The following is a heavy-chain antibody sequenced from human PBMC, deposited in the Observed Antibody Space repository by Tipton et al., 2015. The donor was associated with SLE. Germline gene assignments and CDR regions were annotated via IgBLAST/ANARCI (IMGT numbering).Heavy chain of an antibody. D-gene: IGHD2-21*01. CDR3: ARIYCGGDCYSYYFDY. J-gene: IGHJ4*02. CDR1: GGTFSSYA. CDR2: IIPIFGTA. V-gene: IGHV1-69*05. Sequence: QSGPEVKKPGSSVKVSCKASGGTFSSYAISWVRQAPGQGLEWMGGIIPIFGTANYAQKFQGRVTITTDEPTSTAYMELSSLRSEDTAVYYCARIYCGGDCYSYYFDYWGQGTLVTVSS.